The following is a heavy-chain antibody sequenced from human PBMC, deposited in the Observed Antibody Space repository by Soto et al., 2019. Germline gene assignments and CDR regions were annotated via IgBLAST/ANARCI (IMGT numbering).Heavy chain of an antibody. D-gene: IGHD3-22*01. V-gene: IGHV3-21*01. J-gene: IGHJ4*02. CDR2: ISSSSSYI. CDR3: ARALNYYDSNSYYPFDQ. CDR1: GFTFSSYA. Sequence: GGSLRLSCAASGFTFSSYAMSWVRQAPGKGLEWVSSISSSSSYIYYADSVKGRFTISRDNAKNSLYLQVNSLRAEDTVVYYCARALNYYDSNSYYPFDQWGQGTPVTVSS.